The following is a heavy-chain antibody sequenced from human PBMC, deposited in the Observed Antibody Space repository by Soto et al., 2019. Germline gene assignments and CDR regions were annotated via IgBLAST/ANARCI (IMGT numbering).Heavy chain of an antibody. CDR2: AYLREST. CDR3: GILDMITLGGVIGPNEDFDS. D-gene: IGHD3-16*02. Sequence: PSETLSLTCNLSPGSISSGDYYCRWIRHPPGKGLEWICYAYLRESTSYTPPLKSWVTIAGDQSKNRFSLGLTSVTAADTAVYYCGILDMITLGGVIGPNEDFDSWGQGKRVT. CDR1: PGSISSGDYY. J-gene: IGHJ3*02. V-gene: IGHV4-30-4*08.